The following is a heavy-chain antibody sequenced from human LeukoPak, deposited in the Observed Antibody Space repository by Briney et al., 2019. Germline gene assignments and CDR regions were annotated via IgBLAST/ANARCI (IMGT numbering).Heavy chain of an antibody. V-gene: IGHV3-48*01. CDR1: GFTFSSYS. CDR3: ARDEWGDAFDI. J-gene: IGHJ3*02. D-gene: IGHD1-26*01. CDR2: ISSSSSTI. Sequence: LAGGSLRLSCAASGFTFSSYSMNWVRQAPGKGLEWVSYISSSSSTIYYADSVKGRFTISRDNAKNSLYLQMNSLRAEDTAVYYCARDEWGDAFDIWGQGTMVTVFS.